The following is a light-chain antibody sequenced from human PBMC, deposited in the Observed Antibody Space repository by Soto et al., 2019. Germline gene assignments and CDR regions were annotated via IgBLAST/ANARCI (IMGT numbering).Light chain of an antibody. CDR1: QSISSW. V-gene: IGKV1-5*01. J-gene: IGKJ5*01. Sequence: DIQITHSPSALAASVGDRVTITFRASQSISSWLAWYQQKPGKAPKLLIYDASSLESGVPSRFSGSGSGTEFTLTISSLQPEDSATYFCQKLNSYPQTCGQGTRREIK. CDR2: DAS. CDR3: QKLNSYPQT.